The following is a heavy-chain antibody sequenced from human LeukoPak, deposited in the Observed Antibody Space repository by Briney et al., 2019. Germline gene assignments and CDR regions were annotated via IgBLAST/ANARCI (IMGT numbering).Heavy chain of an antibody. D-gene: IGHD3-10*01. CDR3: ARMGLRDLPTMDV. CDR2: IYPGDSDT. Sequence: GESLQISCQGSGYSFTSYWIGWVRQMPGKGLEWMGVIYPGDSDTRYSPSFQGQVTISADKSINTAYLQWSSLKASGTAMYYCARMGLRDLPTMDVWGQGTTVTVSS. J-gene: IGHJ6*02. CDR1: GYSFTSYW. V-gene: IGHV5-51*01.